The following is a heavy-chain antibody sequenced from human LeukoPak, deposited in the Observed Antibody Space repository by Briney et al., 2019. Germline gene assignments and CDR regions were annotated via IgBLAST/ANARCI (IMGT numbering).Heavy chain of an antibody. J-gene: IGHJ2*01. CDR1: GYTFTGYY. CDR3: TREHDKPMMHWYFSL. Sequence: VASVKVSCKASGYTFTGYYMHWVRQATGQGPEWMGWMNPSSGDTGIAQKFQGRLTLTRDTSLSTAYMELSHLTSEDTAIYFCTREHDKPMMHWYFSLWGRGSLVTVSS. V-gene: IGHV1-8*02. D-gene: IGHD1/OR15-1a*01. CDR2: MNPSSGDT.